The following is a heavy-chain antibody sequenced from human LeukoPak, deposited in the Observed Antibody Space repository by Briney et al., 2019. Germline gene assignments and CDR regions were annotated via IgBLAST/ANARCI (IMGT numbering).Heavy chain of an antibody. CDR3: EGDDGFSCYSY. J-gene: IGHJ4*02. CDR1: GFTFSSYW. D-gene: IGHD3/OR15-3a*01. Sequence: GGSLRLSCAASGFTFSSYWMTWVRQAPGKGLEWVANMNLDGSEKYYVDSVKGRFIISRDNAKNSLYLQMNSLTAEDTAIYYCEGDDGFSCYSYWGQGTLVTVSS. CDR2: MNLDGSEK. V-gene: IGHV3-7*01.